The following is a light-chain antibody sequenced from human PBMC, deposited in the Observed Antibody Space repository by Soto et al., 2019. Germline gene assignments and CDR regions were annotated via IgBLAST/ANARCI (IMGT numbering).Light chain of an antibody. Sequence: EIVLTQSPATLSVSPWDRVTLSCRASQSVDINLAWYQHKPGQAPRLLIYGASTRATGIPARFSGSGSGTEFTLTISSLQSEDFAVYYCQQYNNWPRTFGHGTKVDIK. CDR3: QQYNNWPRT. CDR1: QSVDIN. CDR2: GAS. V-gene: IGKV3-15*01. J-gene: IGKJ1*01.